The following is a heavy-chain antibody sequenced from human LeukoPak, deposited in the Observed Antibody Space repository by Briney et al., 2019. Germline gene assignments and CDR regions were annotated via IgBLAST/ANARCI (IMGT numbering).Heavy chain of an antibody. J-gene: IGHJ4*02. CDR1: GFTLSNYA. CDR3: ARGGVSRPTLYDY. D-gene: IGHD2-15*01. V-gene: IGHV3-74*01. Sequence: GGSLRLSCAASGFTLSNYAMHWVRQAPGKGLVWVSHINGDGSSTSYADSVKGRFTISRDNAKNTLFLQMNSLRAEDTAVYYCARGGVSRPTLYDYWGQGTLVTVSS. CDR2: INGDGSST.